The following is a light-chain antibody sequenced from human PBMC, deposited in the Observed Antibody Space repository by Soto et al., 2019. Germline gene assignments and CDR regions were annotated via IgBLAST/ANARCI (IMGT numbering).Light chain of an antibody. J-gene: IGKJ1*01. CDR1: QSIAAS. V-gene: IGKV1-5*01. CDR3: QQYDYSRT. CDR2: DVS. Sequence: DVQMTQSPSTLSASVGDSVTITCRASQSIAASLAWYQLKPGEAPKLLIYDVSNLESGVPSRFSGSGSGTEFSLTIRSLHPGDFATYYCQQYDYSRTFGQGTKVDIK.